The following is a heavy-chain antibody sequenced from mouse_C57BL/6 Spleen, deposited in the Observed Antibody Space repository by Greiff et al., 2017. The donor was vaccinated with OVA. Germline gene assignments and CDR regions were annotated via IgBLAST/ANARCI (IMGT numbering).Heavy chain of an antibody. D-gene: IGHD2-3*01. CDR2: INPSNGGT. V-gene: IGHV1-53*01. CDR1: GYTFTSYW. J-gene: IGHJ2*01. CDR3: ARDDGYSGDFDY. Sequence: QVQLKQPGTELVKPGASVKLSCKASGYTFTSYWMHWVKQRPGQGLEWIGNINPSNGGTNYNEKFKSKATLTVDKSSSTAYMQLSSLTSEDSAVYYCARDDGYSGDFDYWGQGTTLTVSS.